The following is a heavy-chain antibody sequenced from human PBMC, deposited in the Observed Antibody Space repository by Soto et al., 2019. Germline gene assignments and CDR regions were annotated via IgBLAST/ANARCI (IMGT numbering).Heavy chain of an antibody. Sequence: ASMKVSWNASGYTFTNNGSSWVRQALGQGLEWMGWISVYNGNTGSTQKFQGRVTMTRNTSISTVYMELTSLRSEDTAVYYCARRKERSGPHYFDYWGQGSLVTVSS. CDR3: ARRKERSGPHYFDY. V-gene: IGHV1-18*04. J-gene: IGHJ4*02. D-gene: IGHD6-25*01. CDR2: ISVYNGNT. CDR1: GYTFTNNG.